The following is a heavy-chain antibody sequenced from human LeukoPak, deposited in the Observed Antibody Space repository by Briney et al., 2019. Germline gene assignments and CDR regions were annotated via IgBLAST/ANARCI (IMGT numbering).Heavy chain of an antibody. Sequence: PSETLSLTCAVYGGSFSGYYWSWIRQPPGKGLEWIGSIYHSGSTYYNPSLKSRVTISVDTSKNQFSLKLSSVTAADTAVYYCARDRGGSYYDYWGQGTLVTVSS. J-gene: IGHJ4*02. CDR2: IYHSGST. CDR3: ARDRGGSYYDY. D-gene: IGHD3-16*01. V-gene: IGHV4-34*01. CDR1: GGSFSGYY.